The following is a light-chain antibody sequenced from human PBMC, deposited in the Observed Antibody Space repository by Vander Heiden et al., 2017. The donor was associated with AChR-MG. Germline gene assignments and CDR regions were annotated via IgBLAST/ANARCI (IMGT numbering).Light chain of an antibody. J-gene: IGLJ3*02. Sequence: QSVLTPPPSASGTPGQRVTISCSGSSSHIRSNYVYWYQQLPGTAPKLLIYRNNQRPSGVPDRFSGSKSGTSASLAISGLRSEDEADYYCAAWDDSLSAWVFGGGTKLTVL. CDR1: SSHIRSNY. CDR3: AAWDDSLSAWV. V-gene: IGLV1-47*01. CDR2: RNN.